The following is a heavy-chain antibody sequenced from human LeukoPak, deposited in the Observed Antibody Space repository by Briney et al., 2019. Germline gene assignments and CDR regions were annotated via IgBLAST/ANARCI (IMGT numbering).Heavy chain of an antibody. V-gene: IGHV4-59*01. J-gene: IGHJ3*02. Sequence: PSETLSLTCTVSGGSLSTYYWSWIRQPPGKGLEWIGYIYYSGSTNYNPSLKSRVTISVDTSKNQFSLRLSSVIAADTAVYYCARDTAMICSGGSCYWGRAFDIWGQGTMVTVSS. D-gene: IGHD2-15*01. CDR3: ARDTAMICSGGSCYWGRAFDI. CDR1: GGSLSTYY. CDR2: IYYSGST.